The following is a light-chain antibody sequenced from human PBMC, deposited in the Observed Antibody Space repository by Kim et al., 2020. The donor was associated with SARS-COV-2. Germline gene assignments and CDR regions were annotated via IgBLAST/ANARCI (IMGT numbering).Light chain of an antibody. CDR2: GNV. CDR1: SSNFGSNS. J-gene: IGLJ3*02. Sequence: GHRVTISCSGSSSNFGSNSVNWYQQRPGAAPKLLIYGNVQRPSGVPDRFSGSKSGTSASLAISGLLSEDEANYYCATWDDSLNGPVFGGGTQLTVL. V-gene: IGLV1-44*01. CDR3: ATWDDSLNGPV.